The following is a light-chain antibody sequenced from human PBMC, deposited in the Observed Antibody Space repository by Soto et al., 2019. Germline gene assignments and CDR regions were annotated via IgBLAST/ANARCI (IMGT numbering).Light chain of an antibody. CDR2: KAS. CDR3: QQYNDYSWT. J-gene: IGKJ1*01. Sequence: DIQITQSPSTLSASVGDRVSINCRASQSISAWLAWYQQRPGKAPRLLIYKASTLEIGVPSRFSGSGSGTEFTLTISSLQPDDVAIYYCQQYNDYSWTFGQGTKVDLK. V-gene: IGKV1-5*03. CDR1: QSISAW.